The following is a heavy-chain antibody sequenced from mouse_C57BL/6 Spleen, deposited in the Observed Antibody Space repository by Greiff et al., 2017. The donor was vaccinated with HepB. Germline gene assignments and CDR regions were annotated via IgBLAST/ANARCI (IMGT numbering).Heavy chain of an antibody. V-gene: IGHV14-2*01. CDR2: IDPEDGET. CDR3: ALANYGSSPAY. D-gene: IGHD1-1*01. Sequence: EVKLQESGAELVKPGASVKLSCTASGFNIKDYYMHWVKQRTEQGLEWIGRIDPEDGETKYAPKFQGKTTITADTSSNTAYLQLSSLTSGDTAVYYCALANYGSSPAYWGQGTLVTVSA. J-gene: IGHJ3*01. CDR1: GFNIKDYY.